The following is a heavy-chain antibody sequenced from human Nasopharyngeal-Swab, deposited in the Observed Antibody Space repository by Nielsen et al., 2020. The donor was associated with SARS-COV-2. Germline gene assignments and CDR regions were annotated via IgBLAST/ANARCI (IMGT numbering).Heavy chain of an antibody. CDR1: GFTFSSYS. V-gene: IGHV3-21*01. Sequence: GSLRLSCAASGFTFSSYSMNWVRQAPGKGLEWVSSISSSSSYIYYADSVKGRFTISRDNAKNSLYLQMNSLRAEDTAVYYCARSIAARPFDYWGQGTLVTVSS. CDR2: ISSSSSYI. CDR3: ARSIAARPFDY. J-gene: IGHJ4*02. D-gene: IGHD6-6*01.